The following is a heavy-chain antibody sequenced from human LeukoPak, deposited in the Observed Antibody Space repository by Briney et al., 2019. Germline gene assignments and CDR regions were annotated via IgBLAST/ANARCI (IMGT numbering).Heavy chain of an antibody. Sequence: ASVKVSCKVSGYTLTELSMHWVRQAPGKGLEWMGGFDPEDGETIYAQKFQGRVTMTEDTSTDTAYMELSSLRPEDTAVYYCATDKRGGVVTAFDYWGQGTLVTVSS. CDR2: FDPEDGET. V-gene: IGHV1-24*01. D-gene: IGHD2-21*02. J-gene: IGHJ4*02. CDR3: ATDKRGGVVTAFDY. CDR1: GYTLTELS.